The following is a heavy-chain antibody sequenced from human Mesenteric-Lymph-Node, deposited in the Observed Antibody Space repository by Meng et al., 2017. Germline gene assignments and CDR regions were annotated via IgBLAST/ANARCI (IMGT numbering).Heavy chain of an antibody. D-gene: IGHD3-16*01. V-gene: IGHV1-8*01. CDR1: GYTFTSYD. J-gene: IGHJ4*02. Sequence: QVQVVQSGAEWKRPGASVKVSCTASGYTFTSYDIYWVRQATGQGLEWMGWMNPNSGNTGYAQKFQGRLTMTRNTSITTAYMELSSLRSEDTAVYYCAKGQMIYDYVWGRRSFLSDYWGQGTLVTVSS. CDR2: MNPNSGNT. CDR3: AKGQMIYDYVWGRRSFLSDY.